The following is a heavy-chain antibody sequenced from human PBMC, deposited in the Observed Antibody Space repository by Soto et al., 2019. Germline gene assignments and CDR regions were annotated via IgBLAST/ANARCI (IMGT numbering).Heavy chain of an antibody. CDR1: GGSISTSNW. V-gene: IGHV4-4*02. Sequence: QVQLQESGPGLVKPSGTLSLTCAVSGGSISTSNWWSWVRQPPGKGLEWIGEVYRTGSTNYNPSLASRLTISVATSKNQFSLKLTSVTAADTAVYYCARARATIAAAAIFDCWGQGTLVTVSS. D-gene: IGHD6-13*01. CDR2: VYRTGST. CDR3: ARARATIAAAAIFDC. J-gene: IGHJ4*02.